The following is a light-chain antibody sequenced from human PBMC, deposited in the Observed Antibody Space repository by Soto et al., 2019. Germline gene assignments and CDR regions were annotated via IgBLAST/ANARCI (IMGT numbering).Light chain of an antibody. Sequence: QSALTQPRSVSGSPGQSVTISCTGTSSDVGGYDFVSWYQQHPGKAPKLMISDVSKRPSGVPDRFSGSKSGNTASLTISGLQAEDEADYYCCSYAGDLALFGGGTKRTVL. V-gene: IGLV2-11*01. CDR3: CSYAGDLAL. J-gene: IGLJ2*01. CDR2: DVS. CDR1: SSDVGGYDF.